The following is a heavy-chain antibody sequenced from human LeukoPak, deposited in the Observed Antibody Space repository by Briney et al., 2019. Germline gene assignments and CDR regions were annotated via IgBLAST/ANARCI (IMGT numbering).Heavy chain of an antibody. CDR2: IYSGGST. CDR1: GFTVSSNY. V-gene: IGHV3-53*01. Sequence: GGSLRLSCAASGFTVSSNYMSWVRQAPGKGLEWVSVIYSGGSTYYADSVKGRFTISRDNSKNTLYLQMNSLRAEDTAVYYCTYYYDSSGYYRSLVFDYWGQGTLVTVSP. J-gene: IGHJ4*02. D-gene: IGHD3-22*01. CDR3: TYYYDSSGYYRSLVFDY.